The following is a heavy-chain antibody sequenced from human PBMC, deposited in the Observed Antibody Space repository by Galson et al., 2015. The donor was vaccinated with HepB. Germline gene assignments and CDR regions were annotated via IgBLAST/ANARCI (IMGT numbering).Heavy chain of an antibody. V-gene: IGHV3-11*01. Sequence: SLRLSCAASGFIFSDYYMSWIRQAPGKGLEWTSYISISGNTIYYADSVKGRFTISRDNARNSLYLQMKSLRADDTAVYYCAREGWLRAGYFDDWGQGTRVTVSS. J-gene: IGHJ4*02. CDR3: AREGWLRAGYFDD. D-gene: IGHD5-12*01. CDR1: GFIFSDYY. CDR2: ISISGNTI.